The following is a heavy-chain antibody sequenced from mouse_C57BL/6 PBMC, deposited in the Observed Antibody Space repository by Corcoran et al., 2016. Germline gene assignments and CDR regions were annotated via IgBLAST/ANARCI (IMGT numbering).Heavy chain of an antibody. CDR2: INPNNGGT. CDR3: APTVVADPWFAY. J-gene: IGHJ3*01. Sequence: EVQLQQSGPELVKPGASVKISCKASGYTFTDYYMNWVKQSHGKSLEWIGDINPNNGGTSYNQKFKGKATLTVDKSSSTAYMELRSLTSEDSAVYYCAPTVVADPWFAYWGQGTLVTVSA. D-gene: IGHD1-1*01. CDR1: GYTFTDYY. V-gene: IGHV1-26*01.